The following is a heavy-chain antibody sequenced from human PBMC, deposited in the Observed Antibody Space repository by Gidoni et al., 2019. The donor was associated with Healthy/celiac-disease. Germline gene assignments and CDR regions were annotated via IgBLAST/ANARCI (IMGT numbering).Heavy chain of an antibody. J-gene: IGHJ3*02. D-gene: IGHD3-10*01. Sequence: EVQLVESGGGLVKPGGSLRLSCAASGFTFSNAWMSWVRQAPGKGLEWVGRIKSKTDGGTTDYAAPVKGRFTISRDDSKNTLYLQMNSLKTEDTAVYYCTTSYGSGSYYNQDAFDIWGQGTMVTVSS. CDR2: IKSKTDGGTT. CDR1: GFTFSNAW. V-gene: IGHV3-15*01. CDR3: TTSYGSGSYYNQDAFDI.